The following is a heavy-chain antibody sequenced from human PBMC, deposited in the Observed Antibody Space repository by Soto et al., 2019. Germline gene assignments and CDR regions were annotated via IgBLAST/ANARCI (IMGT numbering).Heavy chain of an antibody. CDR2: IYYSGST. CDR3: ARGAGSSTGCYPPYYYYGMDV. V-gene: IGHV4-30-4*01. D-gene: IGHD2-2*01. Sequence: PSETLSLTCTVSGGSISSGDYYWSWIRQPPGKGLEWIGYIYYSGSTYYNPSLKSRVTISVDTSKNQFSLKLSSVTAADTAVYYCARGAGSSTGCYPPYYYYGMDVWGQGTTVTVSS. CDR1: GGSISSGDYY. J-gene: IGHJ6*02.